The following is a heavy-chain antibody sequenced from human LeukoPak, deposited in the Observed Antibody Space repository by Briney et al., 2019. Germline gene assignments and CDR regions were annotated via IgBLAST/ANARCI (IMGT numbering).Heavy chain of an antibody. Sequence: PGGSLRLSCTASGFTFSSYAMSWVRQAPGTGLEWVSTISGSGDSTNYADSVKGRFTISRDNSKNTLYLQMNSLRAEDTATYYCAKGKGEIDYWGQGSLVTVSS. CDR2: ISGSGDST. CDR3: AKGKGEIDY. J-gene: IGHJ4*02. V-gene: IGHV3-23*01. D-gene: IGHD3-10*01. CDR1: GFTFSSYA.